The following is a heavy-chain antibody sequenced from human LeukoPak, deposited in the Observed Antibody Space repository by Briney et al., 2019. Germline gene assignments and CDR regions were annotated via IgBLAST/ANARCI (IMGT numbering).Heavy chain of an antibody. Sequence: KSSETLSLTCTVSGGSISTSSYYWGWVRQPPGKGLEWIGYIYYSGSTNYNPSLKSRVTISVDTSKNQFSLKLSSVTAADTAVYYCARGGRHWYFDYWGQGTLVTVSS. CDR1: GGSISTSSYY. CDR3: ARGGRHWYFDY. CDR2: IYYSGST. J-gene: IGHJ4*02. V-gene: IGHV4-61*05.